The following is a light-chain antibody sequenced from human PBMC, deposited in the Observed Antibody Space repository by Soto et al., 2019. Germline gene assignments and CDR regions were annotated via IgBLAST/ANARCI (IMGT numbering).Light chain of an antibody. V-gene: IGKV1-5*01. CDR2: DVS. CDR3: QQYNTFWT. J-gene: IGKJ1*01. CDR1: QTINSW. Sequence: STLSASVGDRVSITCRASQTINSWLAWYQQKPGKAPKLLIYDVSNLESGVPSRFSGSGSGTEFTLTISSLQPDDFATYYCQQYNTFWTFGQGTKVDIK.